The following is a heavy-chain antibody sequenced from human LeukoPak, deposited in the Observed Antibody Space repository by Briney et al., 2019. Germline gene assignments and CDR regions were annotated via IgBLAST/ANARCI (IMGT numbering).Heavy chain of an antibody. D-gene: IGHD1-14*01. V-gene: IGHV3-48*01. CDR1: GFTFSFHI. CDR3: ARVRDAYNYFDF. J-gene: IGHJ4*02. Sequence: PGGSLRLSCAASGFTFSFHIMNWVRQAPGKGLERVSYISSSSSPIYYADSVKGRFTISRDNAKNSLYLQMNTLRAEDTAVYYCARVRDAYNYFDFWGQGTLVTVSS. CDR2: ISSSSSPI.